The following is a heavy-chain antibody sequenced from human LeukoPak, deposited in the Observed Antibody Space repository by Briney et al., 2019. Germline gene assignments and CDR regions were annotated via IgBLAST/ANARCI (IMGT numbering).Heavy chain of an antibody. J-gene: IGHJ4*02. CDR1: GGSISSSSYN. Sequence: SETLSLTCTVSGGSISSSSYNWGWIRQPPGKGLEWIGSIYYSGSTYYNPSLKSRVTISVDTSKNQFSLKLSSVTAADTAVYYCARDSSSWATRFDYWGQGTLVTVSS. D-gene: IGHD6-13*01. CDR2: IYYSGST. CDR3: ARDSSSWATRFDY. V-gene: IGHV4-39*02.